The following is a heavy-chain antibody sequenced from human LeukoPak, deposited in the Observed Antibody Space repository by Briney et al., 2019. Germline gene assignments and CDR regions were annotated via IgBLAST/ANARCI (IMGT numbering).Heavy chain of an antibody. CDR3: ARDSGYDFWSGYVNWFDP. V-gene: IGHV3-23*01. Sequence: GGSLRLSCAASGFTFSTYAMNWVRQAPGKGLEWVSAINGDGGTTYYADSVKGGFTISRDNSKNTMYLRMNSLRAGDTAIYYCARDSGYDFWSGYVNWFDPWGQGTLVTVSS. CDR2: INGDGGTT. D-gene: IGHD3-3*01. J-gene: IGHJ5*02. CDR1: GFTFSTYA.